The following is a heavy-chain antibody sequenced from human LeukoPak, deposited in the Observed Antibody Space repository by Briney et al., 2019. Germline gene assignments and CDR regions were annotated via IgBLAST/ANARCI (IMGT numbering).Heavy chain of an antibody. Sequence: GGSLRLSCAASGFTFSSYWMTWVRQAPGKGLEWVANIKQDGSEKYYVDSVKGRFTISRDNAKNSLYLQMNSLRAEDTAIYYCARDERLLSFLKWGQGTLVTVSS. D-gene: IGHD3-3*01. CDR2: IKQDGSEK. CDR3: ARDERLLSFLK. J-gene: IGHJ4*02. V-gene: IGHV3-7*03. CDR1: GFTFSSYW.